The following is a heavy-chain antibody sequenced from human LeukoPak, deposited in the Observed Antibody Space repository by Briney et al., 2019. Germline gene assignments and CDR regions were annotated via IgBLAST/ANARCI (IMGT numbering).Heavy chain of an antibody. D-gene: IGHD6-13*01. Sequence: GASVKVSCKASGYTFTSYDINWVRQATGQGLEWMGWMNPNRGNTGFAQKFQGRVTMTRNTSISTAYMELSSLRSEDTAVYYCARVTRGSSSWYGYYFDYWGQGTLVTVSS. CDR2: MNPNRGNT. V-gene: IGHV1-8*01. CDR3: ARVTRGSSSWYGYYFDY. J-gene: IGHJ4*02. CDR1: GYTFTSYD.